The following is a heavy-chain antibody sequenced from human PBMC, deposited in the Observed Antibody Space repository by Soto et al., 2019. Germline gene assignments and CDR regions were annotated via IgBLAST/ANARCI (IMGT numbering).Heavy chain of an antibody. J-gene: IGHJ6*02. V-gene: IGHV4-30-4*01. CDR1: GGSISSGDYY. CDR3: ARASSMIVVVPTAYGMDV. CDR2: IYYSGST. Sequence: SETLSLTCTVSGGSISSGDYYWSWIRQPPGKGLEWIGYIYYSGSTYYNPSLKSRVTISVDMSKNQFSLKLSSVTAADTAVYYCARASSMIVVVPTAYGMDVWGQGTTVTVSS. D-gene: IGHD3-22*01.